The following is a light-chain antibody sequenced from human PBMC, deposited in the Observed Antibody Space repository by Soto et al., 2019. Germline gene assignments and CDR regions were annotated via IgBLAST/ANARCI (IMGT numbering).Light chain of an antibody. V-gene: IGKV4-1*01. J-gene: IGKJ3*01. CDR2: WAS. Sequence: DIVMTQSPDSLAVSLGERATINCKSSQSVLNSSNKTNYLAWYQQKPGQPPKLLIYWASTRESGVPDRFSGSGSGTDFTLTISSLQAEDVAVYYRQQYYNTPLTFGPGTKVDIK. CDR1: QSVLNSSNKTNY. CDR3: QQYYNTPLT.